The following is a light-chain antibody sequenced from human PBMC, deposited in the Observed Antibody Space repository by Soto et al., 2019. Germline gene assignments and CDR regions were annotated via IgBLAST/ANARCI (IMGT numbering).Light chain of an antibody. CDR1: QSVTSTY. CDR3: QQYGSSPPKT. CDR2: GAS. Sequence: EIVLTQSPGTLSLSPGERATLSCRASQSVTSTYLAWYQQKPGQAPRLLIYGASNRATGIPDRFSGSGSGTDFTLTISRLEPEDFAVYYCQQYGSSPPKTFGQGTKVEIK. J-gene: IGKJ1*01. V-gene: IGKV3-20*01.